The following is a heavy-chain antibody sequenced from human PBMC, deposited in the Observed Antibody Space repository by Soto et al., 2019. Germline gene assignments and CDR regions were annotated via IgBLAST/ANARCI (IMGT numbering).Heavy chain of an antibody. CDR2: IYHSGST. CDR3: ARGQDGDQDLFYYYYGMDV. Sequence: SSGTLALTCAVSGGSISSSNWGRWVRQPPGKGLEWIGEIYHSGSTNYNKSLKTRVTISVHKSKNQFSLKLSSVTAADTAVYYCARGQDGDQDLFYYYYGMDVWGQGPTVT. J-gene: IGHJ6*02. V-gene: IGHV4-4*02. CDR1: GGSISSSNW. D-gene: IGHD4-17*01.